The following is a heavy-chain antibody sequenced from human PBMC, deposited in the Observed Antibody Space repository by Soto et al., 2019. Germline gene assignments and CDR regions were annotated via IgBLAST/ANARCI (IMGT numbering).Heavy chain of an antibody. D-gene: IGHD3-22*01. J-gene: IGHJ3*02. V-gene: IGHV1-2*04. Sequence: QGLEWMGWINPNSGGTNYAQKFQGWVTMTRDTSISTAYMELSRLRSDDTAVYYCARVGYDSSGYSQGDAFDIWGPGTLVT. CDR3: ARVGYDSSGYSQGDAFDI. CDR2: INPNSGGT.